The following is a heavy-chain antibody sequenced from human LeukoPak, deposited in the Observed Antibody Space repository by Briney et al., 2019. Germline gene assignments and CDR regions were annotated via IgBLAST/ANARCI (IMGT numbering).Heavy chain of an antibody. J-gene: IGHJ4*02. D-gene: IGHD3-22*01. CDR1: GFTFSSYG. Sequence: GRSLRLSCAASGFTFSSYGMHWARQAPGKGLEWVAVISYDGSNKYYADSVKGRFTISRDNSKNALYLQMNSLRAEDTAVYYCAKPHYYDSSGYYYEDYWGQGTLVTVSS. CDR2: ISYDGSNK. V-gene: IGHV3-30*18. CDR3: AKPHYYDSSGYYYEDY.